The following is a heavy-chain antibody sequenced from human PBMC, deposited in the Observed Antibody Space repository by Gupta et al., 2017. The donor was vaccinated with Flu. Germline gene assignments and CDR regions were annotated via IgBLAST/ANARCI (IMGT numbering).Heavy chain of an antibody. V-gene: IGHV1-2*04. D-gene: IGHD3-16*01. CDR1: GYTFTGYY. J-gene: IGHJ5*02. Sequence: QVQLVQSGAEVKKPGASVKVSCKASGYTFTGYYMHWVRQAPGQGPEWMGWINPNSGGTNYAQKFQGWVTMTRDTSISTAYMELSRLRSDDTAVYYCARGWEVYVWGSIGWFDPWGQGTLVTVSS. CDR2: INPNSGGT. CDR3: ARGWEVYVWGSIGWFDP.